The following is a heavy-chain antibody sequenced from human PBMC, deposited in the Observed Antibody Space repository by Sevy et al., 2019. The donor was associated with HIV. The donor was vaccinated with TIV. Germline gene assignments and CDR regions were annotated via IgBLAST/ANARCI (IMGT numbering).Heavy chain of an antibody. J-gene: IGHJ4*02. Sequence: GGSLRLSCAASGFIFDNYAMNWVRQGPGKGLEWVSGISRSGGKIYYAQSVKGRFTIFRDNSKKNLYLQMKTLKPEDTGVYYCAKDGYSSIYYGELDYWGQGTPVTVSS. CDR1: GFIFDNYA. D-gene: IGHD3-10*01. V-gene: IGHV3-23*01. CDR2: ISRSGGKI. CDR3: AKDGYSSIYYGELDY.